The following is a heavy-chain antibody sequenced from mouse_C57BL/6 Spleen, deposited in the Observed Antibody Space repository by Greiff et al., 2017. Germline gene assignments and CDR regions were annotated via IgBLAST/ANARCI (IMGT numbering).Heavy chain of an antibody. CDR3: ARARFITTVVALDY. J-gene: IGHJ2*01. Sequence: QVQLQQPGAELVKPGASVKLSCKASGYTFTSYWMQWVKQRPGQGLEWIGEIDPSDSYTNYNQKFKGKATLTVDTSSSTAYMQLRSLTSEDSAVYYCARARFITTVVALDYWGQGTTLTVSS. D-gene: IGHD1-1*01. V-gene: IGHV1-50*01. CDR2: IDPSDSYT. CDR1: GYTFTSYW.